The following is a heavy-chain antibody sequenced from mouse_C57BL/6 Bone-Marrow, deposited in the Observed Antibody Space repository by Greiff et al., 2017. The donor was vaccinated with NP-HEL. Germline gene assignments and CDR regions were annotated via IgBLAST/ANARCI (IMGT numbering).Heavy chain of an antibody. CDR2: ISSGSSPL. V-gene: IGHV5-17*01. D-gene: IGHD2-12*01. CDR3: ARRYRGLYYYAMDY. J-gene: IGHJ4*01. CDR1: GFTFSDYG. Sequence: EVKLVESGGGLVKPGGSLKLSCAASGFTFSDYGMHWVRQAPEKGLEWVAYISSGSSPLSYADTVTGRFTISRDNAKNTLFLQMTSLRSEDTAMYYCARRYRGLYYYAMDYWGQGTSVTVSS.